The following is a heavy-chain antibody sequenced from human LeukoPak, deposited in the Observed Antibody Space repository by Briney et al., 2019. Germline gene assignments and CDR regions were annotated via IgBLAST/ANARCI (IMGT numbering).Heavy chain of an antibody. J-gene: IGHJ4*02. V-gene: IGHV5-51*01. Sequence: GESLKISCKSSGYSFTTYWIGWVRQMPGKGLEWMGIIYPGDSDTRYSPSFQGQVTISADKSNSTAYLQWSSLKASDTAMYYCARGVVGATPRFDYWGQGTLVTVSS. CDR3: ARGVVGATPRFDY. D-gene: IGHD1-26*01. CDR2: IYPGDSDT. CDR1: GYSFTTYW.